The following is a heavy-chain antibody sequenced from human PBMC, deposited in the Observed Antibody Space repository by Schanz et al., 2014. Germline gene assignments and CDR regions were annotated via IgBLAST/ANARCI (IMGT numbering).Heavy chain of an antibody. D-gene: IGHD1-1*01. CDR3: AKIERNED. CDR1: GFSFGNYV. V-gene: IGHV3-23*01. J-gene: IGHJ4*02. Sequence: EVQLLESGGGLVQPGGSLRLSCEASGFSFGNYVMSWDRQAPGKGLEWVSTIGTSGGTNYAESVKGRFTISRDNSKNTLYLQMNSLRAEDTAVYFCAKIERNEDWGQGTLVTVSS. CDR2: IGTSGGT.